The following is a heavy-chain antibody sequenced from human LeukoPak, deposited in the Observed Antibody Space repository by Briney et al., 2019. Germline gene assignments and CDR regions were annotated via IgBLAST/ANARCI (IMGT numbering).Heavy chain of an antibody. Sequence: SETLSLTCTVSGDSISSNSFYWGWIRQPPGKGLEWIGSIYYSGSTYYNPSLKSRVAISVDTSKNQFSLKLSSVTAADTAVYYCASSGYDPDDYWGQGTLVTVSS. J-gene: IGHJ4*02. CDR1: GDSISSNSFY. D-gene: IGHD5-12*01. V-gene: IGHV4-39*07. CDR3: ASSGYDPDDY. CDR2: IYYSGST.